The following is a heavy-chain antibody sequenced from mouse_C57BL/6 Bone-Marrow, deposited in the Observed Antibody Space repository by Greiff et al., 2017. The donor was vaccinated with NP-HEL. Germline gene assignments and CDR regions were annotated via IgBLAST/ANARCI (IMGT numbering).Heavy chain of an antibody. Sequence: EVHLVESGGDLVKPGGSLKLSCAASGFTFSSYGMSWVRQTPDKRLEWVATISSGGSYTYYLDSVKGRFTISRDNAKNTLYLQMSSLKSEDTAMYDCARHNWEDAMDYWGQGTSVTVSS. CDR1: GFTFSSYG. V-gene: IGHV5-6*01. J-gene: IGHJ4*01. CDR2: ISSGGSYT. CDR3: ARHNWEDAMDY. D-gene: IGHD4-1*01.